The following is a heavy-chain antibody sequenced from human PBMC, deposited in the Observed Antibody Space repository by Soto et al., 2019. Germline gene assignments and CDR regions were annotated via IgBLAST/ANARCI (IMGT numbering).Heavy chain of an antibody. CDR2: MNPNSGNT. V-gene: IGHV1-8*01. CDR3: ARGGVDCISTSCYYYYGMDV. Sequence: ASVKVSCKASGYTFTSYDINWVRQATGQGLEWMGWMNPNSGNTGYAQKFQGRVTMTRNTSISTAYMELSSLRSEDTAVYYCARGGVDCISTSCYYYYGMDVWGQGTTVTVSS. J-gene: IGHJ6*02. CDR1: GYTFTSYD. D-gene: IGHD2-2*01.